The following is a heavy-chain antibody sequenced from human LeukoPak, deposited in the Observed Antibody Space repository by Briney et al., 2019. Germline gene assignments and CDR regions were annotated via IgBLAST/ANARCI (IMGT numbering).Heavy chain of an antibody. D-gene: IGHD3-16*01. Sequence: SETLSLTCTVSGDSISGSYWTWVRQPPGQGLEWIGQIHYSGRADYNPSLKRRITISVDTSKNQMSLTLTSVTAADTAIYYCVKFGVDYDMGVWGQGTTVTVS. V-gene: IGHV4-59*01. CDR2: IHYSGRA. CDR3: VKFGVDYDMGV. CDR1: GDSISGSY. J-gene: IGHJ6*02.